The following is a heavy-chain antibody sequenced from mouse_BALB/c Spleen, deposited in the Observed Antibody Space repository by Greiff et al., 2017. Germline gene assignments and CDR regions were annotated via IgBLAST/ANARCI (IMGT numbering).Heavy chain of an antibody. CDR3: ARDYYGSSYPYWYFDV. V-gene: IGHV5-6-5*01. J-gene: IGHJ1*01. CDR2: ISSGGST. Sequence: EVKLVESGGGLVKPAGSLKLSCAASGFTFSSYAMSWVRQTPEKRLEWVASISSGGSTYYPDSVKGRFTISRDNARNILYLQMSSLRSEDTAMYYCARDYYGSSYPYWYFDVWGAGTTVTVSS. D-gene: IGHD1-1*01. CDR1: GFTFSSYA.